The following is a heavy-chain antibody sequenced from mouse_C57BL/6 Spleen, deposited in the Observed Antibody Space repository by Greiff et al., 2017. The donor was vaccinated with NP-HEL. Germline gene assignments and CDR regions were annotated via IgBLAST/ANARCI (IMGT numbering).Heavy chain of an antibody. CDR2: IDPENGDT. J-gene: IGHJ3*01. V-gene: IGHV14-4*01. CDR1: GFNIKDDY. Sequence: VQLKESGAELVRPGASVKLSCTASGFNIKDDYMHWVKQRPEQGLEWIGWIDPENGDTEYASKFQGKATITADTSSNTAYLQLSSLTSEDTAVYYCTTYHYYGSSPAWFAYWGQGTLVTVSA. CDR3: TTYHYYGSSPAWFAY. D-gene: IGHD1-1*01.